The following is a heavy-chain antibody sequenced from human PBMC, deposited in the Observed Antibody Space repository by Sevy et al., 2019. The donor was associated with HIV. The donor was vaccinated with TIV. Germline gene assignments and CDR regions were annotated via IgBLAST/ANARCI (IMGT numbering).Heavy chain of an antibody. J-gene: IGHJ4*02. CDR2: ISAYNGNT. CDR1: GYTFTDSG. Sequence: ASVKVSCKASGYTFTDSGVSWVRQAPGQGLEWMGWISAYNGNTNDPQKFQGRVTMTTDSSTNTAYMELRSLRSDDTGVYYCARAPVEYRGNWPTSHFDHWGQGTLVTVSS. D-gene: IGHD1-1*01. V-gene: IGHV1-18*04. CDR3: ARAPVEYRGNWPTSHFDH.